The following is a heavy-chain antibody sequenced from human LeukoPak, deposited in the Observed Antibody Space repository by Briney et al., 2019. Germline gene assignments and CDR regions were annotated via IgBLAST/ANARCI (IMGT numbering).Heavy chain of an antibody. Sequence: SETLSLTCAVYGGSFSGYYWSWIRQPPGKGLEWIGEINHSGSTNYNPSLKSRVTISVDTSKNQFSLKLSSVTAADTAVYYCARAGLYSNYAYYYYYYGMDVWGQGTTVTVSS. V-gene: IGHV4-34*01. CDR1: GGSFSGYY. J-gene: IGHJ6*02. CDR3: ARAGLYSNYAYYYYYYGMDV. D-gene: IGHD4-4*01. CDR2: INHSGST.